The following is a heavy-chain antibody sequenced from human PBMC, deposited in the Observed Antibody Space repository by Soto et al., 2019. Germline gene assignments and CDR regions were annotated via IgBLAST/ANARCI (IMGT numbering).Heavy chain of an antibody. CDR2: ISSSGSTI. CDR1: GFTFSSYE. D-gene: IGHD5-12*01. J-gene: IGHJ4*02. V-gene: IGHV3-48*03. CDR3: ARTGDGYNLGVSDY. Sequence: PGGSLRLSCAASGFTFSSYEMNWVRQAPGKGLEWVSYISSSGSTIYYADSVKGRFTISRDNAKNSLYLQMNSLRAEDTAVYYCARTGDGYNLGVSDYWGQGTLVTVSS.